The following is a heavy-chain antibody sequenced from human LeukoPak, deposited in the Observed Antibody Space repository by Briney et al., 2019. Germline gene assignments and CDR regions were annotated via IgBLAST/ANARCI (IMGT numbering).Heavy chain of an antibody. CDR1: GFTFTDYW. V-gene: IGHV3-7*01. J-gene: IGHJ4*01. Sequence: SGGSLRLSCEVSGFTFTDYWMNWVRQAPGKGPDWVASIRQDGSEKTYVDSVKGRFTISRDNTKNSLSLQLNGLRAEDTAVYYCARDGTAAGLYFDLWGQGTLVTVSS. CDR2: IRQDGSEK. CDR3: ARDGTAAGLYFDL. D-gene: IGHD6-13*01.